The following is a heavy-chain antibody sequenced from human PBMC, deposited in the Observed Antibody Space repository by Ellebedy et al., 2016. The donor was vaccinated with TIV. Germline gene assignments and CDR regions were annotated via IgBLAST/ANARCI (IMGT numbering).Heavy chain of an antibody. J-gene: IGHJ4*02. V-gene: IGHV3-30*18. D-gene: IGHD3-16*01. CDR1: GFIFDSFR. CDR2: TSHDGSNT. CDR3: LKEGGD. Sequence: PGGSLRPSCAVPGFIFDSFRMHWVRQAPGKGLEWVAVTSHDGSNTNYADSVKGRFTISRDNSKNTLYLQMNSLRPEDTAVYYCLKEGGDWGQGTLVTVSS.